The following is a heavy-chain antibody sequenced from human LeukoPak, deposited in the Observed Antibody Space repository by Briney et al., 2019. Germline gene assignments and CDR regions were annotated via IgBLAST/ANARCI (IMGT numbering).Heavy chain of an antibody. J-gene: IGHJ4*02. D-gene: IGHD6-13*01. CDR3: ARLGAAAVGWLHDY. Sequence: SETLSLTCTVSGGSISSYYWSWIRQPPGMGLEWIGYIYYSGSTNYNPSLKSRVTISVDTSKNQFSLKLSSVTAADTAVYYCARLGAAAVGWLHDYWGQGTLVTVSS. CDR1: GGSISSYY. CDR2: IYYSGST. V-gene: IGHV4-59*01.